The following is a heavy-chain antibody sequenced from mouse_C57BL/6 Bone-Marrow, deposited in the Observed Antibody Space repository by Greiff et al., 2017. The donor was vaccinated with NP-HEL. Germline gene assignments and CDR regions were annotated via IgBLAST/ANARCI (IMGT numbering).Heavy chain of an antibody. CDR1: GFNIKDDY. V-gene: IGHV14-4*01. Sequence: EVQVVESGAELVRPGASVKLSCTASGFNIKDDYMHWVKQRPEQGLEWIGWIDPENGDTEYASKFQGKATITADTSSNTAYLQLSSLTSEDTAVYYCTTLPGFAYWGQGTLVTVSA. J-gene: IGHJ3*01. CDR2: IDPENGDT. CDR3: TTLPGFAY.